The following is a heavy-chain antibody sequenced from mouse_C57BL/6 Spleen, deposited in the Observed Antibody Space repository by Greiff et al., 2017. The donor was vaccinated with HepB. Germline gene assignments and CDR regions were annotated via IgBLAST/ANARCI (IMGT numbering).Heavy chain of an antibody. CDR3: ARKGYYDYDDAWFAY. J-gene: IGHJ3*01. CDR2: ILPGSGST. CDR1: GYTFTGYW. Sequence: QVQLKESGAELMKPGASVKLSCKATGYTFTGYWIEWVKQRPGHGLEWIGEILPGSGSTNYNEKFKGKYTFTADTSSNTAYMQLSSLTTEDSAIYYCARKGYYDYDDAWFAYWGQGTLVTVSA. D-gene: IGHD2-4*01. V-gene: IGHV1-9*01.